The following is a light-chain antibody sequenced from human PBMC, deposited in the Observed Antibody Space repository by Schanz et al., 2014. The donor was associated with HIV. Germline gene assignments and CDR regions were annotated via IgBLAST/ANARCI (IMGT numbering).Light chain of an antibody. CDR3: LLSFTRSRPGV. Sequence: QAVVTQEPSLTVSPGGAVTLTCGFTTGSVTSGHFPFWLQQRPGQAPRALIFNTNKKHSWTSARFSGSLLGGKAALTLSGAQPEDEAEYYCLLSFTRSRPGVFGGGTKLTVL. J-gene: IGLJ3*02. V-gene: IGLV7-46*01. CDR1: TGSVTSGHF. CDR2: NTN.